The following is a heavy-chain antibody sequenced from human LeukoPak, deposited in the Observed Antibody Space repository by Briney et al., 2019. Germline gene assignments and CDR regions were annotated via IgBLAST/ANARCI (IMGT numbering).Heavy chain of an antibody. D-gene: IGHD6-13*01. CDR2: IYSSGST. CDR3: ARHKRRDSSPNWFDP. V-gene: IGHV4-39*01. J-gene: IGHJ5*02. Sequence: SETLSLTCTVSGGSISSSSYYWGWIRPPPGQGLEWIGTIYSSGSTYYNASLKSRVTISVDTSKNQFSLKRSSVTAADTALYYCARHKRRDSSPNWFDPWGQGTLVTVSS. CDR1: GGSISSSSYY.